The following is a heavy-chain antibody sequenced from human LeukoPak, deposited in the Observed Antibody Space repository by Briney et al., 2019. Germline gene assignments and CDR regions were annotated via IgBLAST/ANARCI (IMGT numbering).Heavy chain of an antibody. CDR1: GFTVSSNY. V-gene: IGHV3-53*01. J-gene: IGHJ4*02. CDR2: IYSGGST. Sequence: PGGSLRLSCAASGFTVSSNYMSWVRQAPGKGLEWVSVIYSGGSTYYADSVKGRFTISRDNSKNTLYLQMNSLRAEDTAVYYCAKEASYSSGWYRDYWGQGTLVTVSS. CDR3: AKEASYSSGWYRDY. D-gene: IGHD6-19*01.